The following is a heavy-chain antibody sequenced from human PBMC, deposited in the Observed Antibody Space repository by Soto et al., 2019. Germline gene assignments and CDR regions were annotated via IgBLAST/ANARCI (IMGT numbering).Heavy chain of an antibody. CDR3: ASGVYSYGYRYYYYMDV. D-gene: IGHD5-18*01. CDR2: INSDGSSK. V-gene: IGHV3-74*01. CDR1: GFTFSSYW. J-gene: IGHJ6*03. Sequence: GGSLRLSCAASGFTFSSYWMHWVRQAPGKGLVWVSRINSDGSSKSYADSVKGRFTISRNNANTTLNRQMNSLRAEDTAVYYCASGVYSYGYRYYYYMDVWGKGTTVTVSS.